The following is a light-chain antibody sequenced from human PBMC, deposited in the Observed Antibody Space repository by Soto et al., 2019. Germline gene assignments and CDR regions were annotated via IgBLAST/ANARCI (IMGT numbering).Light chain of an antibody. CDR2: HAS. J-gene: IGKJ4*01. Sequence: EIVLTQSPGTLSLSPGERATLSCRASQSVSSSYLAWYQQKPGQAPRLLIYHASSRATGIPARFSGSGSGTDFTLTISSLEPEDFAVYYCQQYNNWPLTFGGGTKVDIK. CDR1: QSVSSSY. CDR3: QQYNNWPLT. V-gene: IGKV3D-20*02.